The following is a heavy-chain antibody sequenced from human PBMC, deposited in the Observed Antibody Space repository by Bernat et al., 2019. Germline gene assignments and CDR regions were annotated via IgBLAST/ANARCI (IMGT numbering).Heavy chain of an antibody. CDR3: TTKYSYYMDV. CDR1: VFTFRSSA. V-gene: IGHV3-73*02. CDR2: IRNKTNNYAT. Sequence: EVQLVESGGGLVQPGGSLKLSCAASVFTFRSSAMHWVRQASGKGLEWVGRIRNKTNNYATAYGETVKGRFTISRDDSKNTAYLEMNTLKTEDTAVYYCTTKYSYYMDVWGKGTTVTVSS. J-gene: IGHJ6*03.